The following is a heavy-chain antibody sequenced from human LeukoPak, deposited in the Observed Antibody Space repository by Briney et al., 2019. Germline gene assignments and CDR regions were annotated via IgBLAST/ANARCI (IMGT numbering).Heavy chain of an antibody. J-gene: IGHJ3*02. V-gene: IGHV3-30-3*01. CDR3: AKVSQQLVPLLYAFDI. CDR2: ISYDGSNK. D-gene: IGHD6-13*01. Sequence: GGSLRLSCAASGFTFSSYAMHWVRQAPGKGLEWVAVISYDGSNKYYADSVKGRFTISRDNSKNTLYLQMNSLRAEDTAVYYCAKVSQQLVPLLYAFDIWGQGTMVTVSS. CDR1: GFTFSSYA.